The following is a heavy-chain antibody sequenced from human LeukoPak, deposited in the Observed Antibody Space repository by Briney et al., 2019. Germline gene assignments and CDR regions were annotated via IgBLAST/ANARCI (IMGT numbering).Heavy chain of an antibody. V-gene: IGHV1-24*01. Sequence: ASVKVSCKVSGYTLTELSMHWVRQAPGKGLEWMGGFDPEDGETIYAQKFQGRVTVTEDTSTDTAYMELSSLRSEDTAVYYCATADYDSSGWGQGTLVTVSS. CDR3: ATADYDSSG. D-gene: IGHD3-22*01. CDR2: FDPEDGET. J-gene: IGHJ4*02. CDR1: GYTLTELS.